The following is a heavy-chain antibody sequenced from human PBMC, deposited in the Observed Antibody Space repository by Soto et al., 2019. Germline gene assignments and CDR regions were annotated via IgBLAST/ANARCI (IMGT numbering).Heavy chain of an antibody. CDR2: ISGSGGST. D-gene: IGHD6-19*01. V-gene: IGHV3-23*01. CDR1: GCTFSSYA. J-gene: IGHJ4*02. CDR3: AKDKAVAGDTHDY. Sequence: GGSLRLSCAASGCTFSSYAMSWVRQAPGKGLEWVSAISGSGGSTYYADSVKGRFTISRDNSKNTLYLQMNSLRAEDTAVYYCAKDKAVAGDTHDYWGQGTLVTVSS.